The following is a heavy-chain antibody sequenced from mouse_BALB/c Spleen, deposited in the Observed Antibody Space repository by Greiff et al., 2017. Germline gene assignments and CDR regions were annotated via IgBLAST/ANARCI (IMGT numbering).Heavy chain of an antibody. J-gene: IGHJ4*01. CDR3: ARGYYGLLYYAMDY. CDR2: INPYNGGT. Sequence: EVQLQESGPELVKPGASMKISCKASGYSFTGYTMNWVKQSHGKNLEWIGLINPYNGGTSYNQKFKGKATLTVDKSSSTAYMELLSLTSEDSAVYYCARGYYGLLYYAMDYWGQGTSVTVSS. D-gene: IGHD1-1*02. V-gene: IGHV1-18*01. CDR1: GYSFTGYT.